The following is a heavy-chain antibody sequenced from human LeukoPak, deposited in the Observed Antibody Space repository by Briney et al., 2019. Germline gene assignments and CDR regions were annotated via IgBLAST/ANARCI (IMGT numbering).Heavy chain of an antibody. CDR3: ADLHAGSDY. V-gene: IGHV3-30-3*01. CDR2: ISYDGSNK. CDR1: GFTFSSYA. D-gene: IGHD3-10*01. J-gene: IGHJ4*02. Sequence: GRSLRLSCAASGFTFSSYAMHWVRRAPGKGLEWVAVISYDGSNKYYADSVKGRFTISRDNSKNTLYLQMNSLRAEDTAVYYCADLHAGSDYWGQGTLVTVSS.